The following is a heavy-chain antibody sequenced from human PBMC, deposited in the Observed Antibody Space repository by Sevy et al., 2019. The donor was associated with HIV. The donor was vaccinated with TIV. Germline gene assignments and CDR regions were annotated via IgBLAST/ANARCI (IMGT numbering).Heavy chain of an antibody. CDR2: LKSDVYGGTV. D-gene: IGHD6-13*01. Sequence: GGSLRLSCTASGFTFGDYCMSWVRQAPGKGLEWVAFLKSDVYGGTVDHAASVRGRFVISRDDSKTITYLQMNGLKTGGTGFYYCSRCKAAQCRFEYWGQVALVTVSS. J-gene: IGHJ4*02. CDR1: GFTFGDYC. V-gene: IGHV3-49*04. CDR3: SRCKAAQCRFEY.